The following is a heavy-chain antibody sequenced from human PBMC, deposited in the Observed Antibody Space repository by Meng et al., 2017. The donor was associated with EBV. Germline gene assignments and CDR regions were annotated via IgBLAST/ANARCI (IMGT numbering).Heavy chain of an antibody. V-gene: IGHV7-4-1*02. CDR3: ARAPSTSPQGDY. D-gene: IGHD3-3*02. Sequence: QGKRVKLGFELKKAGAPVKLSCKAYAYTLTSYAINWVRPAPGQGLGWMGWINTTTGNPTYAQGFTGRFVFSLDTSVSTEYLQISSLKAEDTAVYYCARAPSTSPQGDYWGQGTLVTVSS. J-gene: IGHJ4*02. CDR2: INTTTGNP. CDR1: AYTLTSYA.